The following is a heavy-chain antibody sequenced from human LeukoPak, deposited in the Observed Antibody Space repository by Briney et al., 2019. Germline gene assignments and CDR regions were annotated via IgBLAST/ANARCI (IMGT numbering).Heavy chain of an antibody. CDR1: GGSISSTSYY. CDR2: IYHSGGT. D-gene: IGHD2-8*01. V-gene: IGHV4-39*07. CDR3: AETNTQDWFDP. J-gene: IGHJ5*02. Sequence: SETLSLTCRVSGGSISSTSYYWGWIRQPPGKGLEWIASIYHSGGTFYNPSLESRVAISVDTSNNEVFLDLYSVTAADTAMYYCAETNTQDWFDPWGRGTLVTVSS.